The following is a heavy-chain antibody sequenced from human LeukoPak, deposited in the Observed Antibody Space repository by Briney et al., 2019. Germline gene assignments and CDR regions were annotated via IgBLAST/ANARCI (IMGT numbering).Heavy chain of an antibody. CDR1: GFTFSSYS. J-gene: IGHJ6*03. D-gene: IGHD6-13*01. CDR3: ARVFGSSWYRVIYYYYYMDV. CDR2: ISSTSSTI. Sequence: GGSLRLSCAASGFTFSSYSMNWVRQAPGKGLEWVSYISSTSSTIYYGDSVKGRFTISRDNAKNSLYLQMNSLRAEDTAVYYCARVFGSSWYRVIYYYYYMDVWGKGTTVTVSS. V-gene: IGHV3-48*01.